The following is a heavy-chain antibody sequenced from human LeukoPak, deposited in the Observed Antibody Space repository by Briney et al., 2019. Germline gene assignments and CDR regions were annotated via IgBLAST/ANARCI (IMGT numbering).Heavy chain of an antibody. Sequence: PSETLSLTCTVSGGSIITNSYYWGWIRQPPGKTLEWIGSIHYTGSSYYSLSLKSRVTISVDTSKNQFSLKLRSVTAADTAVYYCATKVDGGNIDYWGQGTLVTVSS. CDR2: IHYTGSS. D-gene: IGHD4-23*01. CDR3: ATKVDGGNIDY. J-gene: IGHJ4*02. CDR1: GGSIITNSYY. V-gene: IGHV4-39*01.